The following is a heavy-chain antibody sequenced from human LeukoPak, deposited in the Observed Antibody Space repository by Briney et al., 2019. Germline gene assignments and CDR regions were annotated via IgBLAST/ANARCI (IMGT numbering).Heavy chain of an antibody. CDR3: ARERADDGSASTAYYYYYMDV. V-gene: IGHV1-69*06. Sequence: SVKVSCKASGGTFSSYAISWVRQAPGQGLEWMGGIIPIFGTANYAQKFQGRVTITADKSTSTAYMELSSLRSEDTAVYDCARERADDGSASTAYYYYYMDVWGKGTTVTVSS. CDR2: IIPIFGTA. D-gene: IGHD3-10*01. J-gene: IGHJ6*03. CDR1: GGTFSSYA.